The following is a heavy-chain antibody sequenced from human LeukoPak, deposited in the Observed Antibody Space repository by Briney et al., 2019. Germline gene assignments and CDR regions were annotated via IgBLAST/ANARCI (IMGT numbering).Heavy chain of an antibody. V-gene: IGHV3-23*01. D-gene: IGHD3-22*01. CDR3: AKDNYYDSSGYYTSWYYFDY. Sequence: PGASLRLSCAASGFTFSSYAMSWVRQAPGKGLEWASATSGSGGSTYYADSVKGRFTISRDNSKNTLYLQMNSLRAEDTAVYYCAKDNYYDSSGYYTSWYYFDYWGQGTLVTVSS. CDR2: TSGSGGST. J-gene: IGHJ4*02. CDR1: GFTFSSYA.